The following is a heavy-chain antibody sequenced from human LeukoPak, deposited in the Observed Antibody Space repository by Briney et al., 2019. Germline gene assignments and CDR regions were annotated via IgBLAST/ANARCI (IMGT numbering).Heavy chain of an antibody. Sequence: KPSETLSLTCTVSGGSISSSSYYWGWIRQPPGKGLEWIGSIYYSGSTYYNPSLKSRVTISVDTSKNQFSLKLSSVTAADTAVYYCARERDDYGDPNWFDPWGQGTLVTASS. CDR2: IYYSGST. V-gene: IGHV4-39*07. CDR1: GGSISSSSYY. J-gene: IGHJ5*02. D-gene: IGHD4-17*01. CDR3: ARERDDYGDPNWFDP.